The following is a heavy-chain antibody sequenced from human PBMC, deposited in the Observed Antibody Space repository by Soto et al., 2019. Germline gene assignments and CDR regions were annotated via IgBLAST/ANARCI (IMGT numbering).Heavy chain of an antibody. Sequence: QVQLVESGGGVVQPGNSLRLSCAASGFPFTAYGMHWVREGPGKGLEWVAVISYYGSNKFYADSVKGRLTISRDNSKNTLYLQMNSLRPEDTALYYCVGGQYYFDYRGQGTLVTVSS. CDR2: ISYYGSNK. D-gene: IGHD3-10*01. CDR3: VGGQYYFDY. V-gene: IGHV3-30*03. CDR1: GFPFTAYG. J-gene: IGHJ4*02.